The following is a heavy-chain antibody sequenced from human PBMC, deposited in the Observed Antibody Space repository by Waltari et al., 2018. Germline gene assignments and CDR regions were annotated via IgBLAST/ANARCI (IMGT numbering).Heavy chain of an antibody. CDR1: GYSFTSYW. V-gene: IGHV5-51*03. Sequence: EVQLVQSGAEVKKPGESLKISCKGSGYSFTSYWIGWVRQRPGKGLELMGISYPGDSETRYSPAFQGQVTIAADKSISTAYLQWSSLKAADTAMYYCARREVGATLDYWGQGTLVTVSS. J-gene: IGHJ4*02. CDR3: ARREVGATLDY. CDR2: SYPGDSET. D-gene: IGHD1-26*01.